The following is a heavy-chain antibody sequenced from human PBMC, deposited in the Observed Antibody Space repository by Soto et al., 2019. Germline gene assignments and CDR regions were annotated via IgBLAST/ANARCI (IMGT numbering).Heavy chain of an antibody. J-gene: IGHJ6*02. CDR2: IWDDGSTT. CDR1: GFTFRSYA. D-gene: IGHD3-22*01. V-gene: IGHV3-33*01. Sequence: QVQMVESGGGVVRPGRSLRLSCSASGFTFRSYAMHWVRQAPGKGLEWVAVIWDDGSTTYFADSVKGRFTVSRDNSKNTPYLRCNNQRVEGTALSWRARAQPPRADSGGSLHYSGMDVWGHGTAVRVSS. CDR3: ARAQPPRADSGGSLHYSGMDV.